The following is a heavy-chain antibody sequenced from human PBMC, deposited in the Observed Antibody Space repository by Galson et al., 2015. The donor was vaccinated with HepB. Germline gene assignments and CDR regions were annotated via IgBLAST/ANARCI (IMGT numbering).Heavy chain of an antibody. Sequence: SLRLSCAASGFTFSSYGMHWVRQAPGKGLEWVAVIWYDGSNKYYADSVKGRFTISRDNSKNTLYLQMNSLRAEDTAVYYCARQLEAVADHYYYGMDVWGQGTTVTVSS. CDR3: ARQLEAVADHYYYGMDV. CDR1: GFTFSSYG. J-gene: IGHJ6*02. D-gene: IGHD6-19*01. V-gene: IGHV3-33*01. CDR2: IWYDGSNK.